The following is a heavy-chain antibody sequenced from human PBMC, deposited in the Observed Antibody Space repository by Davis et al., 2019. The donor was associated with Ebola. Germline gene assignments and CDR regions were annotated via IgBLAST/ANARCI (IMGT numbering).Heavy chain of an antibody. CDR3: AKSFLHTGPHMSEFRGVDY. Sequence: GESLKISCVASEFTFTNYGMTWVRQAPGKGLEWVSSISAGGTAPYYADSVKGRFTISRDNPKNTLSLHMDGLRADDTAIYYCAKSFLHTGPHMSEFRGVDYWGQGTVVTVSS. J-gene: IGHJ4*02. D-gene: IGHD2-8*02. CDR2: ISAGGTAP. CDR1: EFTFTNYG. V-gene: IGHV3-23*01.